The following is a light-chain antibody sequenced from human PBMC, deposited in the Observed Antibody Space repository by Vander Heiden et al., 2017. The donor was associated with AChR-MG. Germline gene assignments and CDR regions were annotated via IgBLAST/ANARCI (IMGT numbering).Light chain of an antibody. CDR3: QQSYSTPPFT. Sequence: DIQLTQSPSSLPASVGDRVTITCRASQSISSYLNWYQQKPGKAPKLLIYAASSLQSGVPSRFSGSGSGTDFTLTISSLQPEDFATYYCQQSYSTPPFTFGPGTKVEIK. CDR1: QSISSY. CDR2: AAS. J-gene: IGKJ3*01. V-gene: IGKV1-39*01.